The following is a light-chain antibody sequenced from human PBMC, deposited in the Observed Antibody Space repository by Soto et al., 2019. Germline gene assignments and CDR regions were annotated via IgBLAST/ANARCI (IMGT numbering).Light chain of an antibody. V-gene: IGKV3-15*01. CDR3: QQYNSYPIT. CDR2: DTS. Sequence: EIVMTQSPATLSVSPGERATLSCRASQGIGDTLAWYQHKPGQTPRLLIYDTSTRATGVPTRLSGSGSGTEFTLTISSLQPDDFATYYCQQYNSYPITFGQGTRLEIK. CDR1: QGIGDT. J-gene: IGKJ5*01.